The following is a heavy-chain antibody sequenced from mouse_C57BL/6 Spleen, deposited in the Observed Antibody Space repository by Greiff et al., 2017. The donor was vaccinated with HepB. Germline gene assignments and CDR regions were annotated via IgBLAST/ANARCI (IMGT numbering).Heavy chain of an antibody. CDR3: AKNYYGSSYYYAMDY. D-gene: IGHD1-1*01. V-gene: IGHV2-5*01. CDR1: GFSLTSYG. J-gene: IGHJ4*01. Sequence: QVQLKESGPGLVQPSQSLSITCTVSGFSLTSYGVHWVRQSPGKGLEWLGVIWRGGSTDYNAAFMSRLSITKDNSKSQVFFKMNSLQADDTAIYYCAKNYYGSSYYYAMDYWGQGTSVTVSS. CDR2: IWRGGST.